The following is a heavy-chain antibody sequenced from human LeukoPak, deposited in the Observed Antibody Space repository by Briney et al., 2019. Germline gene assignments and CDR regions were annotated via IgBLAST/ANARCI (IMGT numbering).Heavy chain of an antibody. CDR1: GFTFSSYG. CDR3: FREGGD. D-gene: IGHD3-10*01. CDR2: ISYDGSNK. Sequence: PGGSLRLSCAASGFTFSSYGMHWVRQAPGKGLEWVAVISYDGSNKYYADSVKGRFTISRDNSKNTLYLQMNSLRVEDTAIYYCFREGGDWGQGTLVTVSS. V-gene: IGHV3-30*03. J-gene: IGHJ4*02.